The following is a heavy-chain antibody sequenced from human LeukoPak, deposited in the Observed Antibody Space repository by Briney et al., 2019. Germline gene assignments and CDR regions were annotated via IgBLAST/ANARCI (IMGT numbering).Heavy chain of an antibody. CDR1: GGSFSGYY. D-gene: IGHD1-26*01. CDR2: INHSGYT. V-gene: IGHV4-34*01. Sequence: SETLSLTCAVYGGSFSGYYWSWIRQPPGKGLEWIGEINHSGYTNYNPSLKSRVTISVDTSKNQFSLKLSSVTAADTAVYYCARRRELLGSYFDYWGQGTLVTVSS. CDR3: ARRRELLGSYFDY. J-gene: IGHJ4*02.